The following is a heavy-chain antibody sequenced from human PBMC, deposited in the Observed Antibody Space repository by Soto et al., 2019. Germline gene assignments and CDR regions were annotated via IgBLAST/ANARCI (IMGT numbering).Heavy chain of an antibody. CDR1: GFTFSSYW. Sequence: EVQLVESGGGLVQPGGSLRLSCAASGFTFSSYWMHWVRQAPGKGLVWVSRIYIDGSITTYADSVKGRFTISRDNVKNTLYLQMNSLRAEDTAVYYCARERRYDGSGSYYEGFDYWGQGTLVTVSS. CDR3: ARERRYDGSGSYYEGFDY. J-gene: IGHJ4*02. D-gene: IGHD3-22*01. CDR2: IYIDGSIT. V-gene: IGHV3-74*01.